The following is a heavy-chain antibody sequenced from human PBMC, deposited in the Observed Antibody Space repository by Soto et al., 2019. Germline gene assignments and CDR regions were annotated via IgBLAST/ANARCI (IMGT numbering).Heavy chain of an antibody. CDR2: ISAYNGNT. CDR3: ARGLGQKDCTNGVCYGGYYYYMDV. D-gene: IGHD2-8*01. V-gene: IGHV1-18*01. Sequence: ASVNVSCKASGYTFTIYGISWVRQAPGQGLEWMGWISAYNGNTNYAQKLQGRVTMTTDTSTSTAYMELRSLRSDDTAVYYCARGLGQKDCTNGVCYGGYYYYMDVWGKGTTVTVSS. J-gene: IGHJ6*03. CDR1: GYTFTIYG.